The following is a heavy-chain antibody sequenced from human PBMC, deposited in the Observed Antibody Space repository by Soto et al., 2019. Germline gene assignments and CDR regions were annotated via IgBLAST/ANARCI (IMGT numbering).Heavy chain of an antibody. CDR3: AALAVAGTAVDYFDY. CDR2: IVVGSGNT. V-gene: IGHV1-58*01. CDR1: GFTFTSSA. J-gene: IGHJ4*02. D-gene: IGHD6-19*01. Sequence: SVKVSCKASGFTFTSSAVQWVRQARGQRLEWIGWIVVGSGNTNYAQKFQERVTITRDMSTSTAYMELSSLRSEDTAVYYCAALAVAGTAVDYFDYWGQGTLVTVSS.